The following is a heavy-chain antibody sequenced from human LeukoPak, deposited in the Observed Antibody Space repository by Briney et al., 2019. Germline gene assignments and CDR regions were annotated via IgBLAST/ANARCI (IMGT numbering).Heavy chain of an antibody. D-gene: IGHD3/OR15-3a*01. V-gene: IGHV3-21*01. CDR3: ARGLSWTVDY. J-gene: IGHJ4*02. CDR1: GLTFSSYS. Sequence: GGSLRLSCAASGLTFSSYSMNWVRQTPGKGLGWVSSISSNSGYKYYADSVKGRFTISRDNAKNSLYLQMNILRAEDTAVYYCARGLSWTVDYWGQGTLVTVCS. CDR2: ISSNSGYK.